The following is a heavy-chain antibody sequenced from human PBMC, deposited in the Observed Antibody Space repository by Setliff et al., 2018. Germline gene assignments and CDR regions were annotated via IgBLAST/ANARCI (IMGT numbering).Heavy chain of an antibody. CDR2: IYPGDSDT. D-gene: IGHD3-3*01. CDR3: ARSRSNFWSGYFNWFDP. V-gene: IGHV5-51*01. J-gene: IGHJ5*02. Sequence: HGESLTTSCQGSGYSFTSYWIGWVRQMPGKGLEVMGIIYPGDSDTRYSPSFQGQVTISADKSISTAYLQWSSLKASDTAMYYCARSRSNFWSGYFNWFDPWGQGTLVTVSS. CDR1: GYSFTSYW.